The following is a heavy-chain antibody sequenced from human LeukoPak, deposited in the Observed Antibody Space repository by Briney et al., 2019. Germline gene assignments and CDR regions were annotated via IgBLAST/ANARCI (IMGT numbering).Heavy chain of an antibody. CDR1: GDSIITSSYY. CDR2: VYYSGSS. D-gene: IGHD3-10*01. CDR3: ARHYYGSVTHDY. J-gene: IGHJ4*02. Sequence: SETLSLTCTVSGDSIITSSYYWGWIRQPPGKGLEWIGSVYYSGSSYYNPSLKSRVTMSVDTSKNQFSLMLSSVSAADTAVYYCARHYYGSVTHDYWGQGTLVTVSS. V-gene: IGHV4-39*01.